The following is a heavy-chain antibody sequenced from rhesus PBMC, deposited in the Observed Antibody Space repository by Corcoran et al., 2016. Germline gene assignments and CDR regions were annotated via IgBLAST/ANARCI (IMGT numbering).Heavy chain of an antibody. CDR1: GYSISRGYG. CDR3: VRHREISCSGSGCYGVLDV. J-gene: IGHJ5-2*02. Sequence: QVQLQESGPGLVKPSETLSLTCAVSGYSISRGYGWGWIRQPPGKGLEWIGQFYGSGSTTHYNPSPRSLVNLAVDTSKNPLSRELSSVTAADTAVYYCVRHREISCSGSGCYGVLDVWGRGVLVTVSS. V-gene: IGHV4-127*01. D-gene: IGHD2-21*01. CDR2: FYGSGSTT.